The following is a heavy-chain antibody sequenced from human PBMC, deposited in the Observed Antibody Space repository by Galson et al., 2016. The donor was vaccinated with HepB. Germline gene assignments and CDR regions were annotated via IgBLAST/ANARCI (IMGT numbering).Heavy chain of an antibody. CDR3: ARVLGYSSGWEDAFDI. CDR2: ITSTSSYT. Sequence: SLRLSCAASGFTFSDYYMSWIRQAPGKGLEWLSYITSTSSYTNYADSVKGRFTISRDNAKNSLYLQMNSLRAEDTAVYYCARVLGYSSGWEDAFDIWGQGTMVTVSS. J-gene: IGHJ3*02. V-gene: IGHV3-11*06. D-gene: IGHD6-19*01. CDR1: GFTFSDYY.